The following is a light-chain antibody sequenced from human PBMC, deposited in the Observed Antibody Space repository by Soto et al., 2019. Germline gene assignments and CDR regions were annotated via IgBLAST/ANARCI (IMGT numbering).Light chain of an antibody. Sequence: DIQLTQSPSFLSASVGDRVSITCRASQGLSSYLAWYQQRPGKAPKLLIYAASTLQSGVPSRFSGSGSGAEFTLTITTLQPEDFATYYCQQLNSYPITFGQGTRLEI. CDR1: QGLSSY. CDR3: QQLNSYPIT. V-gene: IGKV1-9*01. J-gene: IGKJ5*01. CDR2: AAS.